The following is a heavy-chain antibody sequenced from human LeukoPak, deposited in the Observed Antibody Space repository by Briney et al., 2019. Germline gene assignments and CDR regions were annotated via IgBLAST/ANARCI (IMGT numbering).Heavy chain of an antibody. Sequence: ASVKVSCKASGYTFTNYYMHWVRQAPGQGLEWMGMISPSGASTSYAQKFQGRVTMTRDMSTSTVYMELSSLRSEDTAVYYCARDESGGAMVRGVSDYWGQGTLVTVSS. CDR3: ARDESGGAMVRGVSDY. CDR1: GYTFTNYY. V-gene: IGHV1-46*01. D-gene: IGHD3-10*01. CDR2: ISPSGAST. J-gene: IGHJ4*02.